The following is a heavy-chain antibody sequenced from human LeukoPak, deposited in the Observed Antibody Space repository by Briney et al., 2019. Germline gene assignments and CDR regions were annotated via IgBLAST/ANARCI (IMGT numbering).Heavy chain of an antibody. CDR1: GGSISSYY. Sequence: PSETLSLTCTVSGGSISSYYWSWIRQPPGKGLEWIGYIYYSGSTNYNPSLKSRVTISVDTSKNQFSLKLSSVTAADTAVYYCARELESGSSTSWYPYYYYMDVWGKGTTVTVSS. V-gene: IGHV4-59*12. J-gene: IGHJ6*03. D-gene: IGHD2-2*01. CDR2: IYYSGST. CDR3: ARELESGSSTSWYPYYYYMDV.